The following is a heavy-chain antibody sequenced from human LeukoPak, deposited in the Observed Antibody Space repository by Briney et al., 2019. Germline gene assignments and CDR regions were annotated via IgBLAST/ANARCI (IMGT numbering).Heavy chain of an antibody. V-gene: IGHV1-18*04. CDR1: GYTFTGYY. J-gene: IGHJ4*02. Sequence: ASVKVSCKASGYTFTGYYMHWVRQAPGQGLEWMGWISGYNGNTNYAQNLQGRVTMTTDTSTSTAYMELRSLRSDDTAVYYCARFRAGVGEPYGDYWGQGTLVTVSS. CDR3: ARFRAGVGEPYGDY. CDR2: ISGYNGNT. D-gene: IGHD3-10*01.